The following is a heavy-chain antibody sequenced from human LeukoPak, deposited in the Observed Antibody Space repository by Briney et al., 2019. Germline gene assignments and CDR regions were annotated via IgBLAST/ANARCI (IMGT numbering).Heavy chain of an antibody. D-gene: IGHD5-24*01. V-gene: IGHV3-53*01. CDR1: GFTVSSKY. J-gene: IGHJ4*02. CDR2: VRKVGTT. CDR3: AREGEKGDGYNHGFDY. Sequence: GGALRLSCATSGFTVSSKYISWIRQAPGKGLEWVAVVRKVGTTVYIDSVKGRFTISRDTSKNTLNLQMNSLRAEDTAVYYCAREGEKGDGYNHGFDYWGQGTLVTVSS.